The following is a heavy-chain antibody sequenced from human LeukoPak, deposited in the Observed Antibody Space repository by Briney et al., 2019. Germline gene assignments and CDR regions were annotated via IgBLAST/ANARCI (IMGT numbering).Heavy chain of an antibody. CDR3: ARSGEFDY. J-gene: IGHJ4*02. CDR1: GFTFSSYA. D-gene: IGHD6-25*01. CDR2: ISSNGGST. V-gene: IGHV3-64*01. Sequence: PGGSLRLSCAASGFTFSSYAMHWVRQAPGKGLEYVSAISSNGGSTYYANSVKGRFTISRDNSKNTLYLQMGSLRAEDMAVYYCARSGEFDYWGQGTLVTVSS.